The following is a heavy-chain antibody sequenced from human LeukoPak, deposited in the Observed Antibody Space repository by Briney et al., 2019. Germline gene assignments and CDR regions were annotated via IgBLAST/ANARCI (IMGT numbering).Heavy chain of an antibody. CDR2: ISSSGSTI. CDR1: GFTFSDYY. J-gene: IGHJ4*02. Sequence: GGSLRLSCAASGFTFSDYYMSWIRQAPGKGLEWVSYISSSGSTIYYADSVRGRFTISRDNAKNSLYLQMNSLRAEDTAVYYCARERPEYYDFWSDYSDYWGQGTLVTVSS. CDR3: ARERPEYYDFWSDYSDY. D-gene: IGHD3-3*01. V-gene: IGHV3-11*04.